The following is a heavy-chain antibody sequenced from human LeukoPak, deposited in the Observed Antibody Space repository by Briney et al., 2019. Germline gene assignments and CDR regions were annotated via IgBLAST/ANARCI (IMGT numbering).Heavy chain of an antibody. CDR1: GYTFTSYY. J-gene: IGHJ3*02. D-gene: IGHD3-22*01. Sequence: ASVKVSCRASGYTFTSYYMHWVRQAPGQGLEWMGIINPIDGSTSYAEKFQGRVAVTRDTSTSTVYMELRSLRSEDTAVYYCARPGYYYDSSGYWGGAFDIWGQGTMVTVSS. CDR3: ARPGYYYDSSGYWGGAFDI. CDR2: INPIDGST. V-gene: IGHV1-46*01.